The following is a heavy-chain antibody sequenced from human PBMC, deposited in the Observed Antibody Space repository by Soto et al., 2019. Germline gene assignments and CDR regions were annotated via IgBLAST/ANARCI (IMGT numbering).Heavy chain of an antibody. Sequence: QLQLQESGPGLVRPSGTLSLTCAVSGGFTSTNNWWSWVRQPPGKGLEWIGDAYHSGSTEYNPSLKSRVSILVDKSKNRLSLKLTSATAADTAVYYCARSPPSSYYGGSGTFDYWGQGTLVTVSS. CDR2: AYHSGST. CDR1: GGFTSTNNW. CDR3: ARSPPSSYYGGSGTFDY. J-gene: IGHJ4*02. V-gene: IGHV4-4*02. D-gene: IGHD3-10*01.